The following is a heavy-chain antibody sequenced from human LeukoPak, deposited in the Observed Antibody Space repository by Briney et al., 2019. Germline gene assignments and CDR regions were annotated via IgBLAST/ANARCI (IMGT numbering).Heavy chain of an antibody. V-gene: IGHV4-38-2*02. CDR2: FHRGRI. D-gene: IGHD5-24*01. CDR1: GYPIGLDYY. J-gene: IGHJ5*02. CDR3: ARSPSSYESGNGYPNLGWLDP. Sequence: SETLSLTCKVSGYPIGLDYYWVWIRQAPGRGLQWIGGFHRGRIQYNSALKSRVTISIDSSKNQFSLRMWPVTAADTAFYFCARSPSSYESGNGYPNLGWLDPWGQGALVTVSS.